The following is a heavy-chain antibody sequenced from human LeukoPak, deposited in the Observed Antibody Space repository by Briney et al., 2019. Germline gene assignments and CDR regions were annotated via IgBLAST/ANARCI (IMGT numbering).Heavy chain of an antibody. V-gene: IGHV3-23*01. CDR3: AKGSRGYYFKGDY. Sequence: PGGSLRLSCAASGFTFSSYAMSWVRQAPGKGLEWVSAIIGSGGSTYYADSVKGRFTISRDNSKNTLYLQMNSLRAEDTAVYYCAKGSRGYYFKGDYWGQGTLVTVSS. CDR2: IIGSGGST. J-gene: IGHJ4*02. D-gene: IGHD3-22*01. CDR1: GFTFSSYA.